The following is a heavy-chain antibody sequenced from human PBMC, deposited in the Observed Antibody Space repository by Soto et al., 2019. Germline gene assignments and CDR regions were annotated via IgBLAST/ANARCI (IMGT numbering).Heavy chain of an antibody. J-gene: IGHJ4*02. CDR3: ARAGIHPTLYYFDY. Sequence: ASVKVSCKASGGTFSSYATSWVRQAPGQRLEWMGWINAGNGNTKYSQKFQGRVTITRDTSASTAYMELSSLRSEDTAVYYCARAGIHPTLYYFDYWGQGTLVTVSS. V-gene: IGHV1-3*01. D-gene: IGHD3-10*01. CDR1: GGTFSSYA. CDR2: INAGNGNT.